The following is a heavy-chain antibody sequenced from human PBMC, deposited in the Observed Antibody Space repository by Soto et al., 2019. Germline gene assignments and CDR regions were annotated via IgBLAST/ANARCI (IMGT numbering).Heavy chain of an antibody. D-gene: IGHD2-2*01. CDR2: MNPNSGNT. Sequence: ASVKVSCKASGYTFTSYDINWVRQATGQGLEWMGWMNPNSGNTGYAQKFQGRVTMTRNTSISTAYMELSSLRSEDTAVYYCARSDCSSTSCHLGYYYYMDVWGKGTTVTVSS. J-gene: IGHJ6*03. CDR1: GYTFTSYD. CDR3: ARSDCSSTSCHLGYYYYMDV. V-gene: IGHV1-8*01.